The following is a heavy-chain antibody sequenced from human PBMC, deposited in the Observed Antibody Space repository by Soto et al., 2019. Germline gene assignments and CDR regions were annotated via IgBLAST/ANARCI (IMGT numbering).Heavy chain of an antibody. D-gene: IGHD2-2*01. Sequence: GASVKVSCKASGYTFTSFGINWVRQAPGQGLEWMGWISPYNGKTNYAQNLQVRVTMTTDTSTNTAYMEVRSLRSDDTAVYYCARDGFLVPAPLIYFDHWGQGTLDTVSS. V-gene: IGHV1-18*01. J-gene: IGHJ4*02. CDR1: GYTFTSFG. CDR2: ISPYNGKT. CDR3: ARDGFLVPAPLIYFDH.